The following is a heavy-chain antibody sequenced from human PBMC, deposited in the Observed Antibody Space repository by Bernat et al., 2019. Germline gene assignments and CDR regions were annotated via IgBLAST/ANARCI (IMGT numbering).Heavy chain of an antibody. D-gene: IGHD4-17*01. V-gene: IGHV1-2*02. J-gene: IGHJ5*02. CDR2: INPKSGDT. Sequence: QVQLVQSGTEVKKPGASVKVSCKASGYTFTGYYMHWVRQAPGQGLEYMGWINPKSGDTHYTKNCQGRVTMTRDTSIRTVYMEVSRLRSDDTAVYFCARDPDVYGDSLTWFDTWGQGTLVAASS. CDR3: ARDPDVYGDSLTWFDT. CDR1: GYTFTGYY.